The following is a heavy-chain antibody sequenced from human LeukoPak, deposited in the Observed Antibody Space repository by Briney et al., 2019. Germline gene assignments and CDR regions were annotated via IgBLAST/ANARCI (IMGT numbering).Heavy chain of an antibody. CDR3: ARDGYSSGADYFDY. Sequence: GSLRHSSAHSGFTLFGYTMRWVRETPGEGQGWVSSISSSSSYKYYVDSMKGRFTISRDNSKDSLYLQMNSLRAEDTAVYYCARDGYSSGADYFDYWGQGTLVTVSS. V-gene: IGHV3-21*01. J-gene: IGHJ4*02. CDR2: ISSSSSYK. CDR1: GFTLFGYT. D-gene: IGHD6-19*01.